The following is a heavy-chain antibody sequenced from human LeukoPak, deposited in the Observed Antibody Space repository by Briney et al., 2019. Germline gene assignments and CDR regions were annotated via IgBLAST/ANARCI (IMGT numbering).Heavy chain of an antibody. CDR2: ITGSGGFT. V-gene: IGHV3-23*01. CDR1: GFPFSTYA. J-gene: IGHJ6*02. D-gene: IGHD2-21*02. CDR3: ARDQIAYCGGDCPYGMDV. Sequence: GGSLRLSCAASGFPFSTYAMNWVRQAPGKGLEWVSVITGSGGFTQYADSVKGRFTISRDNSKNTLYLQMNSLRAEDTAVYYCARDQIAYCGGDCPYGMDVWGQGTTVTVSS.